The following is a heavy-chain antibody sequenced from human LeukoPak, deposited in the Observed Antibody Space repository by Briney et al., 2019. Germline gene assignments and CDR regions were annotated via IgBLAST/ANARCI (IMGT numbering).Heavy chain of an antibody. D-gene: IGHD3-16*02. J-gene: IGHJ4*02. Sequence: SETLSLTCTVSGGSISSYYWSWIRQPPGKGLEWIGYIYYSGSTNYNPPLKSRVTISVDTSKNQFSLKLSSVTAADTAVYYCARAGELSLYYFDYWGQGTLVTVSS. CDR2: IYYSGST. CDR3: ARAGELSLYYFDY. V-gene: IGHV4-59*01. CDR1: GGSISSYY.